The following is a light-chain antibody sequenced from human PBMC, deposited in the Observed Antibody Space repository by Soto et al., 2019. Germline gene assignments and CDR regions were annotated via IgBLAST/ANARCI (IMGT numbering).Light chain of an antibody. CDR1: SSDVGGYKY. CDR3: RSYTSSSSYV. J-gene: IGLJ1*01. CDR2: DVT. Sequence: QSVLTQPASVSGSPGQSITISCTGTSSDVGGYKYVSRYQQHPDKAPKLIIYDVTNRPSGISNRFSGSKSGNTASLTISGLQAEDEADYYCRSYTSSSSYVFGTGTKVTVL. V-gene: IGLV2-14*01.